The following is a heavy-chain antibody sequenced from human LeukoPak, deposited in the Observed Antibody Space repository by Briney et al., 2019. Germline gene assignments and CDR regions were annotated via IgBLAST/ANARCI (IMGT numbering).Heavy chain of an antibody. CDR1: GFTFSSYA. V-gene: IGHV3-23*01. D-gene: IGHD5-12*01. CDR3: AKDIGATIWFDP. CDR2: ISGSGGST. J-gene: IGHJ5*02. Sequence: GWFLSLSCAASGFTFSSYAMSLVRRAPGKGLEWVLAISGSGGSTYYGDSVKSRFTISRDNSKNTLYLQMNSLRAEDTAVYYCAKDIGATIWFDPWGQGTLVSVSS.